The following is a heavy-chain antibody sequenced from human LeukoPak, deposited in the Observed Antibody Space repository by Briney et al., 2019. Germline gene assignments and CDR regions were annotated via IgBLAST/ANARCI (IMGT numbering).Heavy chain of an antibody. Sequence: GGSLRLSCTASALTFSSFPMSWVRQAPGKGLEWVSSISSSGSHIYYADSLKGRFTTSRDNAKNSLYVQMNSLRAADTPVYSCAKRGVSCDWYFDLWGRGSLVTVSS. CDR2: ISSSGSHI. CDR1: ALTFSSFP. CDR3: AKRGVSCDWYFDL. V-gene: IGHV3-21*01. J-gene: IGHJ2*01. D-gene: IGHD5/OR15-5a*01.